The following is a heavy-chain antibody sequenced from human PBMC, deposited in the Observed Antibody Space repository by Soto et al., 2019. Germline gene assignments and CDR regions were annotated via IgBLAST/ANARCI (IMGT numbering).Heavy chain of an antibody. CDR2: ISENGGSRGGT. D-gene: IGHD2-21*01. CDR1: GFTFNNSA. J-gene: IGHJ3*02. V-gene: IGHV3-23*01. Sequence: PGGSLRLSCAASGFTFNNSAMTWVRQAPGQGLEWVASISENGGSRGGTYYADSVKGRFTISRDNSKNTPYLQVDSLTGADTAVYYCASAKAVVIAPLGIWGQGALVTVS. CDR3: ASAKAVVIAPLGI.